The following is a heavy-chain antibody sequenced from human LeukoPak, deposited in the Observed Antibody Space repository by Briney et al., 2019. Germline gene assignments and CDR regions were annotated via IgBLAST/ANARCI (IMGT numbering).Heavy chain of an antibody. CDR2: INPNSGGT. V-gene: IGHV1-2*02. CDR1: GYTFTVYY. J-gene: IGHJ4*02. CDR3: ARDLRGRGFGGVIVWGY. D-gene: IGHD3-16*02. Sequence: ASVKVSCKAFGYTFTVYYVRWVRQAPGQGLEWMGWINPNSGGTNYAQKFQGRVTITRDTSISTAYMELSRLRSDDRAVYHCARDLRGRGFGGVIVWGYWGQGTLVTVSS.